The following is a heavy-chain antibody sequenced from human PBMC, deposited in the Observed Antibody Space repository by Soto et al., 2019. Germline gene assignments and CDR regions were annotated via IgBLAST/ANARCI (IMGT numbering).Heavy chain of an antibody. D-gene: IGHD3-10*01. J-gene: IGHJ6*02. CDR1: GFTFSSYS. CDR3: ANLPPSYGSSLVYYYGMDV. Sequence: PGGSLRLSCAASGFTFSSYSMNWFRQAPGKGLEWVSSISSSSSSYIYYADSVKGRFTISRDNAKNSLYLQMNSLRAEDTAVYYCANLPPSYGSSLVYYYGMDVWGQGTTVTVSS. CDR2: ISSSSSSYI. V-gene: IGHV3-21*01.